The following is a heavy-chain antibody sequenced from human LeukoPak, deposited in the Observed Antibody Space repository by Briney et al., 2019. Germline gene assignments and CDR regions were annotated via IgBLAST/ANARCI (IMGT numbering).Heavy chain of an antibody. CDR2: INPSGGST. J-gene: IGHJ4*02. V-gene: IGHV1-46*01. D-gene: IGHD3-22*01. Sequence: ASVKVSCKTSGYTFTSYYMHWVRQAPGQGLEWMGIINPSGGSTSYAQKFQGRVTMTRATSTSTVYMELSSLRSEDTAVYYCARSNNYYASSGYHAKTRRDFDYWGQGTLVAVSS. CDR3: ARSNNYYASSGYHAKTRRDFDY. CDR1: GYTFTSYY.